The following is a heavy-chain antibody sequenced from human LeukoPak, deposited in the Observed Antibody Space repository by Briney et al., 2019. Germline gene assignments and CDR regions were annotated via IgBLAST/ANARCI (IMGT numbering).Heavy chain of an antibody. CDR2: INPNSGGT. CDR1: GYTFTGYY. Sequence: GASVKVSCKASGYTFTGYYMHWVRQAPGQGLEWMGWINPNSGGTNYAQKFQGRVTMTRDTSISTAYMELSRLRSDDTAVYYCARVHSSSRYDAFDIWGQGTMVTVSS. CDR3: ARVHSSSRYDAFDI. V-gene: IGHV1-2*02. J-gene: IGHJ3*02. D-gene: IGHD6-13*01.